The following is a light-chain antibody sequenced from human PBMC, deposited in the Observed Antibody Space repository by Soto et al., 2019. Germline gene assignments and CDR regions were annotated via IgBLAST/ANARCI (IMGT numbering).Light chain of an antibody. CDR3: QQYHTYWT. CDR1: QSIGGW. V-gene: IGKV1-5*01. Sequence: DIQMTQSPSTLSASVGDRVTITCRASQSIGGWLAWYQQKPGKAPKLLIYDASNLDSGVPSRFSGSGSATEFTLIISDLQPDDFATYFCQQYHTYWTFGQGTKVDIK. CDR2: DAS. J-gene: IGKJ1*01.